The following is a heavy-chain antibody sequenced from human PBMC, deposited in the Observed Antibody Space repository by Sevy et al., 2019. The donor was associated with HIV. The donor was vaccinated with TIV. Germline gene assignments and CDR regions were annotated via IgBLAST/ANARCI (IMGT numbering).Heavy chain of an antibody. CDR2: ISWNSASI. CDR1: GFTIEDYA. D-gene: IGHD2-15*01. V-gene: IGHV3-9*01. CDR3: AKDIMGYCSGGSCYSGSFDY. J-gene: IGHJ4*02. Sequence: GGCLRLSCAASGFTIEDYAMHWVRQAPGKGLEWVSGISWNSASIGYADSVKGRFTISRDNTKNSLYLQMNSLRAEDTALYYCAKDIMGYCSGGSCYSGSFDYWGQGTLVTVSS.